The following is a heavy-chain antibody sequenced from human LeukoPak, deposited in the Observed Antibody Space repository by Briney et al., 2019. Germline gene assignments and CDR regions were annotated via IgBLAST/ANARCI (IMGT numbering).Heavy chain of an antibody. J-gene: IGHJ4*02. Sequence: PGGSLRLSCVVSGITISNYGMSWVRQAPGEGLEWVSGISGGGGGASYADSVKGRFTISRDNSKNTLYLQMNSLITEDTAVYFCAKRGIVIRVVILIGFHKEAHYFDDWGQGTLVTVSS. CDR1: GITISNYG. CDR2: ISGGGGGA. CDR3: AKRGIVIRVVILIGFHKEAHYFDD. D-gene: IGHD3-10*01. V-gene: IGHV3-23*01.